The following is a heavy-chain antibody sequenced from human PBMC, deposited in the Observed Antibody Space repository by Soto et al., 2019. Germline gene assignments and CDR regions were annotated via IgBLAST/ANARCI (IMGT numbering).Heavy chain of an antibody. J-gene: IGHJ3*02. CDR2: IYYSGST. Sequence: SETLSLTCTVSGGSISSYYWSWIRQPPGKGLEWIGYIYYSGSTNYNPSLKSRVTISVDTSKNQFSLKLSSVTAADTAVYYCARTQRADAFDIWGQGTMVTVSS. CDR3: ARTQRADAFDI. V-gene: IGHV4-59*01. CDR1: GGSISSYY.